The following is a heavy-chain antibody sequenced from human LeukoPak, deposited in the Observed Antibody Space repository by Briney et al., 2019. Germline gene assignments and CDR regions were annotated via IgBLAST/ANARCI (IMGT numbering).Heavy chain of an antibody. D-gene: IGHD2-2*01. CDR3: ARYAPGVPAAINWFDP. Sequence: ASVKVSCKASGYTFTGYYMHWVRQAPGQGLEWMGWINPNSGGTNYAQKFQGRVTMTRDTSISTAYMELSRLRSDDTAVYYCARYAPGVPAAINWFDPWGQGTLVTVSS. V-gene: IGHV1-2*02. CDR2: INPNSGGT. J-gene: IGHJ5*02. CDR1: GYTFTGYY.